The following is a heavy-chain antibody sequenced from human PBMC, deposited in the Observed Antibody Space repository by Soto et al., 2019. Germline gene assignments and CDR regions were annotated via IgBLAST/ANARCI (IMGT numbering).Heavy chain of an antibody. CDR3: ATAPLYYYDSSGYPLDP. J-gene: IGHJ5*02. Sequence: ASVKVSCKVSGYTLTELSMHWVRQAPVKGLEWMGGFDPEDGETIYAQKFQGRVTMTEDTSTDTAYMELSSLRSEDTAVYYCATAPLYYYDSSGYPLDPWGQGTLVTVSS. CDR1: GYTLTELS. D-gene: IGHD3-22*01. CDR2: FDPEDGET. V-gene: IGHV1-24*01.